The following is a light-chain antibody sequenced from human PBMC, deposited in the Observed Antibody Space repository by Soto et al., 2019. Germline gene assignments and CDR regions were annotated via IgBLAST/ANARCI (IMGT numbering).Light chain of an antibody. CDR1: SSDVGGYDY. V-gene: IGLV2-14*01. J-gene: IGLJ1*01. CDR3: CSYTTSSTPYV. CDR2: DVT. Sequence: QSALTQPASVSGSPGQSITISCTGASSDVGGYDYVSWYQQHPCKAPKLMIYDVTTRPSGVSNRFSGSKSGNTASLTISGLQAEDEADYYCCSYTTSSTPYVFGTGTKLTVL.